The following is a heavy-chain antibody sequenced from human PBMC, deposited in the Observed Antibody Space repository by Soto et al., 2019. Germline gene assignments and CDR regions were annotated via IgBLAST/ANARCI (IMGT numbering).Heavy chain of an antibody. V-gene: IGHV3-30-3*01. CDR1: GFTFSSYA. D-gene: IGHD3-22*01. Sequence: GGSLRLSCAASGFTFSSYAMHWVRQAPGKGLEWVAVISYDGSNKYYADSVKGRFTISRDNSKNTLYLQMNSLRAEDTAVYYCARAPNNLYYYDSSGPSDYWGQGTLVTVS. CDR3: ARAPNNLYYYDSSGPSDY. J-gene: IGHJ4*02. CDR2: ISYDGSNK.